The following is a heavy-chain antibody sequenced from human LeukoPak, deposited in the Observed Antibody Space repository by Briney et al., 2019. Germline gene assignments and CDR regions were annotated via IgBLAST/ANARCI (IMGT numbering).Heavy chain of an antibody. Sequence: SETLSLTCTVSGGSISNYYWSWIRQPAGKGLEWIGRIYTSGSTGYNPSLKSRVTMSVDTSKNQFSLKLNSVTAADTAVYYCARGSLIGYCSGTSCYPAALDIWGQGTMVTVSS. CDR1: GGSISNYY. J-gene: IGHJ3*02. CDR2: IYTSGST. V-gene: IGHV4-4*07. CDR3: ARGSLIGYCSGTSCYPAALDI. D-gene: IGHD2-2*01.